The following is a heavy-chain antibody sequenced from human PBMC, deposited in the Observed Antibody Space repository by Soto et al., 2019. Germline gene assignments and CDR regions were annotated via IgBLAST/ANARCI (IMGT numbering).Heavy chain of an antibody. CDR3: ARVGVAGCFDF. J-gene: IGHJ4*02. Sequence: GGSLRLSCVASGFTFSSYWMTWVRQAPGKGLEWVANIKQDGSEKYYVDSVKGRFTISRDNAKNSLYLQMNSLRAEDTAVYYCARVGVAGCFDFWGQGTPVTVSS. D-gene: IGHD6-19*01. CDR1: GFTFSSYW. V-gene: IGHV3-7*05. CDR2: IKQDGSEK.